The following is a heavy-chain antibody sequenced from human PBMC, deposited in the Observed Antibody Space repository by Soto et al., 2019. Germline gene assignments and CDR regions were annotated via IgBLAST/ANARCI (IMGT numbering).Heavy chain of an antibody. CDR1: GFTFSSNG. D-gene: IGHD4-17*01. CDR3: ARDVNDYGDLGLDY. J-gene: IGHJ4*02. Sequence: QVQLVDSGGGVVQPGRSLRLSCAASGFTFSSNGMHWVRQAPGKGLEWVALIWYDGSNKNYADSVKGRFTISRDNSKNTLYLQMNSLRAEDTAVYYCARDVNDYGDLGLDYWGQGTLVTVSS. V-gene: IGHV3-33*01. CDR2: IWYDGSNK.